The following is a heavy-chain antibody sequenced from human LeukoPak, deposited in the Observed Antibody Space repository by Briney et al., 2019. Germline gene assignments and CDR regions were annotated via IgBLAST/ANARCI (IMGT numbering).Heavy chain of an antibody. CDR1: GFTFSSYS. CDR3: ARAEKIAVAGMGYYFDY. CDR2: VSTGSNYI. Sequence: GGSLRLSCTASGFTFSSYSLNWVRQAPGKGLEWVSSVSTGSNYIYYADSVKGRFTISRDNDKNSLYLQMNSLRAEDTAVYYCARAEKIAVAGMGYYFDYWGQGTLVTVSS. J-gene: IGHJ4*02. V-gene: IGHV3-21*01. D-gene: IGHD6-19*01.